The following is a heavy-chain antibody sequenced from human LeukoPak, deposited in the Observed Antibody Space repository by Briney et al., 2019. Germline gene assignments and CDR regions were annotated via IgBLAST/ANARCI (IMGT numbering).Heavy chain of an antibody. Sequence: SETLSLTCTVSGDSVSSSHWSWIRKPPGKGLEWIGDMYTSGSTNYNPSLKTRVTLSTDTSRNQLSLRLRSLTAADTAVYYCARLVFFDYISAVTEVSFYYMDTWGKGTTVIVSS. V-gene: IGHV4-4*09. J-gene: IGHJ6*03. CDR2: MYTSGST. CDR3: ARLVFFDYISAVTEVSFYYMDT. CDR1: GDSVSSSH. D-gene: IGHD6-25*01.